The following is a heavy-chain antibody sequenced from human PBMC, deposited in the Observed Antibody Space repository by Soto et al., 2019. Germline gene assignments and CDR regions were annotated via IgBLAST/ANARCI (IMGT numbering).Heavy chain of an antibody. V-gene: IGHV4-61*01. D-gene: IGHD6-19*01. CDR1: GGSVSSGSYY. CDR2: IYYSGST. Sequence: TSETLSLTCTVSGGSVSSGSYYWSWIRQPPGKGLEWIGYIYYSGSTNYNHSLKSRVTISVDTSKNQFSLKLSSVTAADTAVYYCARARYSSGWYAGYWGQGTLVTVSS. J-gene: IGHJ4*02. CDR3: ARARYSSGWYAGY.